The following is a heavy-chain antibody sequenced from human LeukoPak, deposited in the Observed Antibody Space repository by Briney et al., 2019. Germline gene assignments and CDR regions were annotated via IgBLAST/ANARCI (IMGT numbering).Heavy chain of an antibody. CDR3: ARSKAVAGTRAAFDI. V-gene: IGHV4-59*01. CDR2: IYYSGST. D-gene: IGHD6-19*01. J-gene: IGHJ3*02. CDR1: DGSISSYY. Sequence: PSETLSLTCTVSDGSISSYYWSWIRQPPGKGLEWIGYIYYSGSTNYNPSLKSRVTISVDTSKNQFSLKLSSVTAADTAVYYCARSKAVAGTRAAFDIWGQGTMVTVSS.